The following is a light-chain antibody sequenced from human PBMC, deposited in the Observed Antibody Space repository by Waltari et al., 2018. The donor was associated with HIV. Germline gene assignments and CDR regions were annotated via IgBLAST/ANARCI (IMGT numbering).Light chain of an antibody. Sequence: QSALTQPRSVSGSPGQSVTISCTGTSSDVGGYNYVSWYQHHPGKAPKFMIYDVNKRPSGVPDRFSGSKAGHPASLTISGLQAEDEADYYCCSYADNYPVVFGGGTKLTVL. CDR3: CSYADNYPVV. CDR1: SSDVGGYNY. J-gene: IGLJ2*01. CDR2: DVN. V-gene: IGLV2-11*01.